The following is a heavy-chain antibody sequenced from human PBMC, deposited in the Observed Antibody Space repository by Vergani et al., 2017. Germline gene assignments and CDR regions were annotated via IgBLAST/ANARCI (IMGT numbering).Heavy chain of an antibody. CDR1: GGTFSSYA. J-gene: IGHJ5*02. V-gene: IGHV1-69*13. CDR2: IIPIFGTA. Sequence: QVQLVQSGAEVKKPGSSVKVSCKASGGTFSSYAISWVRQAPGQGLEWMGRIIPIFGTANYAQKFQGRVTITADESTSTAYMELSSLRSEDTAVYYCARASEPYCSGGSGYSRVSSSNWFDPWGQGTLVTVSS. D-gene: IGHD2-15*01. CDR3: ARASEPYCSGGSGYSRVSSSNWFDP.